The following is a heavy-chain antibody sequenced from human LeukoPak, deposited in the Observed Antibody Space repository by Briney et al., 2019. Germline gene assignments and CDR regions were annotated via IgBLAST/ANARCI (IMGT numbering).Heavy chain of an antibody. J-gene: IGHJ4*02. CDR3: ARAQWGGSSWGADFEY. CDR1: GGSISSGGYY. V-gene: IGHV4-31*03. CDR2: IYYSDST. D-gene: IGHD6-13*01. Sequence: SQTLSLTCTVSGGSISSGGYYWSWIRQHPGKGLEWIGYIYYSDSTYYNPSLKSRVNISVDTSKNQVSLKLSSVTAADTAVYYCARAQWGGSSWGADFEYWGQGTLVTVSS.